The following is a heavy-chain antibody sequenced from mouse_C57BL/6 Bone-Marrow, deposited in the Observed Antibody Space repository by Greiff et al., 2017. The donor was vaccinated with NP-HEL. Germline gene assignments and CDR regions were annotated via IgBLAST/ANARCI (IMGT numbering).Heavy chain of an antibody. V-gene: IGHV5-17*01. CDR1: GFTFSDYG. CDR2: ISSGGSAI. J-gene: IGHJ4*01. D-gene: IGHD2-1*01. CDR3: AKNYYWVDD. Sequence: EVQRVESGGGLVKPGGSLKLSCAASGFTFSDYGMHWVRQAPEKGLEWVAYISSGGSAIYYADTVKGRFTISRDNAKNTLFLQMTSLRSEDTAMYYCAKNYYWVDDWGQGTSVTVSS.